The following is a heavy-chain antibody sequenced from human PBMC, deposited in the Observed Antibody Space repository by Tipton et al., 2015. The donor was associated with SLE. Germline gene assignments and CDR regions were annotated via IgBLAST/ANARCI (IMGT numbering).Heavy chain of an antibody. Sequence: AGLVKPSETLSLTCRVYGGSFSNYYWSWIRQSPGKGLEWIGEINHSGSTNHNPSLKSRVTISVDTSKNQFSLKVNSVTAADTAVYYCATSGSLYPFEYWGQGTLVTVSS. D-gene: IGHD1-26*01. CDR1: GGSFSNYY. J-gene: IGHJ4*02. CDR3: ATSGSLYPFEY. CDR2: INHSGST. V-gene: IGHV4-34*01.